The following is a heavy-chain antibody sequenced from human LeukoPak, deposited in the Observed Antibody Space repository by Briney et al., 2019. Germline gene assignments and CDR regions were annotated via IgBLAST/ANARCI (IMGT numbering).Heavy chain of an antibody. J-gene: IGHJ5*02. CDR3: ARDQGGERWFDP. V-gene: IGHV3-21*01. Sequence: GGSLRLSCAASGFNFGSYAMNWDRQAPGMGLEWVSSISSGSSFIYYADSVKGRFTISRDNAKNSLYLQMNSLRAEDTAIYYCARDQGGERWFDPWGQGTLVTVSS. D-gene: IGHD3-16*01. CDR1: GFNFGSYA. CDR2: ISSGSSFI.